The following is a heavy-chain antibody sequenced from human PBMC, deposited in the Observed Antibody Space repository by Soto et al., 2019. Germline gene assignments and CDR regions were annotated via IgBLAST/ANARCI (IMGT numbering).Heavy chain of an antibody. D-gene: IGHD7-27*01. J-gene: IGHJ4*02. CDR3: TKGWGDY. V-gene: IGHV3-23*01. CDR1: GFTFSSYT. CDR2: ISSSGGST. Sequence: EVQLLESGGGLVQPGGSLRLSCAASGFTFSSYTMSWVRQGPGKGLEWVSGISSSGGSTVYADSVKGRLTISRDNFKNTLYLQMHSLRAEDTAVYYCTKGWGDYWGQGTPVTVYS.